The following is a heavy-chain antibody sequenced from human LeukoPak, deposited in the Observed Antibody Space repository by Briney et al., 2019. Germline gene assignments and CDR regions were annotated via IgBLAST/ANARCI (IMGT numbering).Heavy chain of an antibody. CDR1: GGSISSYY. CDR2: IYYSGST. D-gene: IGHD5-24*01. J-gene: IGHJ5*02. V-gene: IGHV4-59*01. Sequence: SETLSLTCTVSGGSISSYYWSWIRQPPGKGLEWIGYIYYSGSTNYNPSLKSRVTISVDTSKNQFSLKLSSVTAADTAVYYWAREEIRSWFDPWGQGTLVTVSS. CDR3: AREEIRSWFDP.